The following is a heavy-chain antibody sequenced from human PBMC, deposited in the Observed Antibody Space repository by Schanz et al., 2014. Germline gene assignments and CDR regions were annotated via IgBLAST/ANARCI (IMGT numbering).Heavy chain of an antibody. CDR2: ISTSNGNT. V-gene: IGHV1-18*01. CDR3: ARGGYSSGWYDRDIAHFDY. Sequence: QVQLVQSGAEVRKPGASVKVSCKASGYTFISYGISWVRQAPGQGLEWMGWISTSNGNTNYAQKLQGRVTMTTDTATSTAYMELRSLRSDDTAVYYCARGGYSSGWYDRDIAHFDYWGEGTLVNVSS. J-gene: IGHJ4*02. CDR1: GYTFISYG. D-gene: IGHD6-19*01.